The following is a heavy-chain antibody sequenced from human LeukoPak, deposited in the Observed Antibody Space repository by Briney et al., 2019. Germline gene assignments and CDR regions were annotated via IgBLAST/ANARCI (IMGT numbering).Heavy chain of an antibody. Sequence: ASVKVSCKASGYIFTGYYMHWVRQAPGQGLEWMAMINPSDGGTSYSQKFQGRVTMTRDTSTTTAYMELSSLRSEDTAVYYCARDSDYSVHYYFDYWGQGTLVTVSS. CDR3: ARDSDYSVHYYFDY. D-gene: IGHD1-1*01. V-gene: IGHV1-46*01. CDR1: GYIFTGYY. J-gene: IGHJ4*02. CDR2: INPSDGGT.